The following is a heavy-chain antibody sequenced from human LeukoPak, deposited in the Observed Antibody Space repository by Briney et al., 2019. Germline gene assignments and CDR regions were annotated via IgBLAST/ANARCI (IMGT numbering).Heavy chain of an antibody. Sequence: PGGSLRLSCAASGFTFSSYAMSWVRQAPGKGLEWVSVISGSGGSTYYADSVKGRFTISRDNSKNTLYLQMNSLRAEDTAVYYCAKAWGIAVAGSAVDPWGQGTLVTVSS. J-gene: IGHJ5*02. D-gene: IGHD6-19*01. CDR3: AKAWGIAVAGSAVDP. CDR2: ISGSGGST. CDR1: GFTFSSYA. V-gene: IGHV3-23*01.